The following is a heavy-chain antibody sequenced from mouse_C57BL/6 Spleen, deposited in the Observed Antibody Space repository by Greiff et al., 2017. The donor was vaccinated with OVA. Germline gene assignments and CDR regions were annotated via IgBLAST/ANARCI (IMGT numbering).Heavy chain of an antibody. CDR3: AREGPSGPCAY. V-gene: IGHV5-4*01. Sequence: DVKLVESGGGLVKPGGSLKLSCAASGFTFSSYAMSWVRQTPEKRLEWVATISDGGSYTYYPDNVKGRFTISRDNAKNNLYLQMSHLTSEDTAIYYCAREGPSGPCAYWGQGTLVTVSA. CDR1: GFTFSSYA. J-gene: IGHJ3*01. D-gene: IGHD3-2*02. CDR2: ISDGGSYT.